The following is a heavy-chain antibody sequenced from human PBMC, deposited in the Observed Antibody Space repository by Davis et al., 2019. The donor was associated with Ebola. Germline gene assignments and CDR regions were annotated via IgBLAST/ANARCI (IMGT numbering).Heavy chain of an antibody. D-gene: IGHD1-26*01. V-gene: IGHV3-30*03. CDR2: ISDDGSNK. CDR3: ARDPRIVGATDAFDI. J-gene: IGHJ3*02. Sequence: GESLKISCAASGFTFSSRGMHWVRQAPGKGLEWVALISDDGSNKYYADSVKGRFTISRDNSKNTLYLQMNSLRAEDTAVYYCARDPRIVGATDAFDIWGQGTMVTVSS. CDR1: GFTFSSRG.